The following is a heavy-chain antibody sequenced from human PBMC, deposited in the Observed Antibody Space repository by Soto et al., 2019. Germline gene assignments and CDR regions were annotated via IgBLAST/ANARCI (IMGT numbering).Heavy chain of an antibody. D-gene: IGHD2-15*01. V-gene: IGHV4-31*03. CDR1: GGSISSGGYY. J-gene: IGHJ6*02. CDR2: IYYSGST. CDR3: ASVVAATDGMDV. Sequence: PSETLSLTCTVSGGSISSGGYYWSWIRQHPGKGLEWIGYIYYSGSTYYNPSLKSRVTISVDTSKNQFSLKLSSVTAADTAAYYCASVVAATDGMDVWGQGTTVTVSS.